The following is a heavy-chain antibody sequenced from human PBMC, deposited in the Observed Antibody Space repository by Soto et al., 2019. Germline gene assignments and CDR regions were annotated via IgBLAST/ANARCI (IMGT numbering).Heavy chain of an antibody. V-gene: IGHV3-53*01. J-gene: IGHJ5*02. CDR1: GLTVSSNY. Sequence: EVQLVESGGGLIQPGGSLIRSCAASGLTVSSNYMSWVRQAPGKGLEWVSVIYSGGSTYYADSVKGRFTISRDNSKNTLYLQMNSLRAEDTAVYYCARSGYCSGGSCLRLNWFDPWGQGTLVTVSS. CDR2: IYSGGST. CDR3: ARSGYCSGGSCLRLNWFDP. D-gene: IGHD2-15*01.